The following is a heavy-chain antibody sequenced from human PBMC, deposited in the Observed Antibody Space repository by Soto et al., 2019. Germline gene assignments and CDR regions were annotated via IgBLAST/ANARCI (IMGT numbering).Heavy chain of an antibody. V-gene: IGHV4-39*01. CDR2: IYYSGSS. J-gene: IGHJ5*01. Sequence: PSETLSLTCTVSGGSITSSEYYWAWIRQPPGKGLQFVGTIYYSGSSYSNPSLKSRLSMSVDTSKNQFSLTMKSVTAADTGVYYCASHPYNWFDSWGQGTPVTVSS. CDR1: GGSITSSEYY. CDR3: ASHPYNWFDS.